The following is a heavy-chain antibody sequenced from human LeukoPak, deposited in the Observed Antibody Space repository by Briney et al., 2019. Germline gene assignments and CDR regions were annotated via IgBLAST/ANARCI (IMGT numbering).Heavy chain of an antibody. CDR3: ARSYCSSISCRFDY. CDR1: GYTFTSYD. D-gene: IGHD2-2*01. V-gene: IGHV1-8*01. Sequence: ASVKVSCKASGYTFTSYDINWVRQGTGQGLEWMGWMNPNSGNTGYAQKLQGRVTMTRNTSISTAYMELSSLRSEDTAVYYCARSYCSSISCRFDYWGQGTLVTVSS. J-gene: IGHJ4*02. CDR2: MNPNSGNT.